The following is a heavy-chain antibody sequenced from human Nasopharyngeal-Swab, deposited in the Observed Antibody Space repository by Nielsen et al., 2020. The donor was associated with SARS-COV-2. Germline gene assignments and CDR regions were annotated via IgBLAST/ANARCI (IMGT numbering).Heavy chain of an antibody. Sequence: SPKISCAASGFTFSSYGMHWVRQAPGKGLEWVAVIWYDGSNKYYADSVKGRFTISRDNSKNTLYLQMNSLRAEDTAVYYCAREGAAAVHPLDYWGQGTLVTVSS. CDR3: AREGAAAVHPLDY. CDR2: IWYDGSNK. V-gene: IGHV3-33*01. D-gene: IGHD6-13*01. J-gene: IGHJ4*02. CDR1: GFTFSSYG.